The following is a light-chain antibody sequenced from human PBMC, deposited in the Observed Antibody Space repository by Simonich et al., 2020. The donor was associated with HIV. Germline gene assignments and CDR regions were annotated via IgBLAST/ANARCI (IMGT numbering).Light chain of an antibody. J-gene: IGKJ2*01. Sequence: DIQMTQSPSTLSASVGDRVTITCRASQCISNWLAWYQKKPGKTPKLLIYKASRLESGVPSRFSGSGSGTDFTLTISSLQPDDFATYYCQQYNGFSYTFGQGTKLEI. CDR3: QQYNGFSYT. CDR2: KAS. V-gene: IGKV1-5*03. CDR1: QCISNW.